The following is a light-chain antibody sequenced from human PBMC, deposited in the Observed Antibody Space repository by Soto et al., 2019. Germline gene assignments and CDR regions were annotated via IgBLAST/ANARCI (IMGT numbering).Light chain of an antibody. J-gene: IGKJ3*01. CDR3: QQYDNLRLFT. CDR2: DAS. V-gene: IGKV1-33*01. Sequence: DIQMTQSPSSLSASVGDRVTITCQASQDISNYLNWYQQKPGKAPKLLIYDASNLETGVPLRCSGSGSGTDFTFTISILQPEDIATYYCQQYDNLRLFTFGPGTKVDIK. CDR1: QDISNY.